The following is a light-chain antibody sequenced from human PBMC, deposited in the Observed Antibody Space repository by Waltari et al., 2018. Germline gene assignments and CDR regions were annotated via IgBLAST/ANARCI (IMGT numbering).Light chain of an antibody. Sequence: DIQMTQSPSTLSASVGDRVTITCRASQSISSWLALYQQKPGKAPKFLIYQASSLESGVPSRCSGSGSGTEFTLTISSLQPDEFATYYGQEYGTFSHTVGQGTRLEIK. J-gene: IGKJ2*01. V-gene: IGKV1-5*03. CDR2: QAS. CDR1: QSISSW. CDR3: QEYGTFSHT.